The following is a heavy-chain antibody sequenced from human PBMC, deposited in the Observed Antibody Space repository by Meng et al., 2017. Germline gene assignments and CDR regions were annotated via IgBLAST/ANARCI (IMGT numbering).Heavy chain of an antibody. V-gene: IGHV4-34*01. J-gene: IGHJ4*02. CDR2: INHSGST. CDR1: GGSFSGYY. D-gene: IGHD4-17*01. CDR3: ARGSMFGATVTKIDY. Sequence: QGGLQQVGAGLLKPSETLSLTCAVYGGSFSGYYWSWIRQPPGKGLEWIGEINHSGSTNYNPSLKSRVTISVDTSKNQFSLKLSSVTAADTAVYYCARGSMFGATVTKIDYWGQGTLVTVSS.